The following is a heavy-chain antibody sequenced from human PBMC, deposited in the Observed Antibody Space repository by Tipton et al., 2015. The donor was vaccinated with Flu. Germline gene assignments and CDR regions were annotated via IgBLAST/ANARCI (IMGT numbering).Heavy chain of an antibody. D-gene: IGHD3-10*01. CDR1: GFTFSSYA. Sequence: GSLRLSCAASGFTFSSYAMSWVRQAPGKGLEWVSAISGSGGSTYYADSVKGRFTISRDNSKNTLYLQMNSLRAEDTAVYYCAKAARYYGSGKNYMDVWGKGTTVTVSS. J-gene: IGHJ6*03. V-gene: IGHV3-23*01. CDR3: AKAARYYGSGKNYMDV. CDR2: ISGSGGST.